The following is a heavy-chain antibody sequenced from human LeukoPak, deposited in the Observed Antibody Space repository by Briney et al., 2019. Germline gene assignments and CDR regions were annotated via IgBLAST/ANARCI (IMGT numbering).Heavy chain of an antibody. Sequence: SETLSLTCAVYGGSFSDYYWSWFRQHPGRGLEWIGEINHSGSINYNPSLKSRVTISVDTSKNQFSLKLSSVTAADTAVYYCARGLRRRSMIAVSRRALWFDPWGQGTLVTVSS. CDR3: ARGLRRRSMIAVSRRALWFDP. D-gene: IGHD3-22*01. CDR1: GGSFSDYY. CDR2: INHSGSI. J-gene: IGHJ5*02. V-gene: IGHV4-34*01.